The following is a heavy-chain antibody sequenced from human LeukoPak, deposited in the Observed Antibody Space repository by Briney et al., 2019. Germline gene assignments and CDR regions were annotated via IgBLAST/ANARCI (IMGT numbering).Heavy chain of an antibody. CDR1: GFTLSNYG. CDR3: TRERYCSGASCYSDNTYFDS. D-gene: IGHD2-2*01. Sequence: GGSLTLSCAASGFTLSNYGLHWVRQAPGKGLECVSFIRNDGGYTFYAGSVRGRFTISRDNSKNTLYMQMNNLRVEDTAVYYCTRERYCSGASCYSDNTYFDSWGQGTLVTVSS. V-gene: IGHV3-30*02. J-gene: IGHJ4*02. CDR2: IRNDGGYT.